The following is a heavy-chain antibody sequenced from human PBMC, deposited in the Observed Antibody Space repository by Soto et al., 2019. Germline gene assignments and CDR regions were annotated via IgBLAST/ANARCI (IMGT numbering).Heavy chain of an antibody. CDR3: ARAYGMDV. J-gene: IGHJ6*02. V-gene: IGHV5-10-1*01. CDR1: GYSFTSYW. CDR2: IDPSDSYT. Sequence: GESLKISCKGSGYSFTSYWISWVRQMPGKGLEWMGRIDPSDSYTKYSPSFQGHVTISADKSINTAYLQWSSLKAPDTALYYCARAYGMDVWGQGTTVTVSS.